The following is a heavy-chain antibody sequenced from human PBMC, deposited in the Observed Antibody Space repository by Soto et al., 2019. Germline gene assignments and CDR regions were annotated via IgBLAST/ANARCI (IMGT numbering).Heavy chain of an antibody. J-gene: IGHJ6*02. CDR3: AREDDGGDRDYYGLDV. D-gene: IGHD2-21*02. Sequence: ASETLSLTCTVSGGSISYEYYHWTWIRQSPGKGLGWIGYIHYSGSIIYNPSFKSRVTISVDTSKNQFSLQLSSVTAADTAVYFCAREDDGGDRDYYGLDVWGQGTTVTVS. V-gene: IGHV4-30-4*08. CDR1: GGSISYEYYH. CDR2: IHYSGSI.